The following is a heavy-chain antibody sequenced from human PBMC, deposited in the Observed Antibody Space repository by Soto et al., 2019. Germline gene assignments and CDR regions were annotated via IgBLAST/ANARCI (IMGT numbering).Heavy chain of an antibody. D-gene: IGHD6-13*01. CDR2: IIPIFGTA. Sequence: ASVKVSCKASGGTFSSYAISWVRQAPGQGLEWMGGIIPIFGTANYAQKFQGRVTITADESTSTAYMELSSLRSEDTAVYYCARVRDSSSWYDRVGYYYDMDVWGQGTTVTVSS. J-gene: IGHJ6*02. V-gene: IGHV1-69*13. CDR1: GGTFSSYA. CDR3: ARVRDSSSWYDRVGYYYDMDV.